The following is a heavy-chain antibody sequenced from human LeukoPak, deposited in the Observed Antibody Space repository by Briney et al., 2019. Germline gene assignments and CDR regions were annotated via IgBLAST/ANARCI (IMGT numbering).Heavy chain of an antibody. D-gene: IGHD5-12*01. Sequence: SVKVSCKASGGTFSSYAISWVRQAPGQGLEWMGRTIPILGIANYAQKFQGRVTITADKSTSTAYMELSSLRSEDTAVYYCARGPTSIVATIYDYWGQGTLVTVSS. CDR1: GGTFSSYA. J-gene: IGHJ4*02. CDR2: TIPILGIA. CDR3: ARGPTSIVATIYDY. V-gene: IGHV1-69*04.